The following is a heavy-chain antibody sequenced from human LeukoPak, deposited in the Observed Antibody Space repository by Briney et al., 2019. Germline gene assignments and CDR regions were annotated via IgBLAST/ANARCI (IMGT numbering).Heavy chain of an antibody. D-gene: IGHD6-19*01. CDR2: ISGSGGST. CDR3: AKSFGSGWYGFVDWFDP. CDR1: GFTFSSYA. J-gene: IGHJ5*02. Sequence: GGSLRLSCAASGFTFSSYAMSWVRQAPGKGLEWVSTISGSGGSTHYADSVKGRFTISRDNSKNTLYLQMNSLRAEDTAVYYCAKSFGSGWYGFVDWFDPWGQGTLVTVSS. V-gene: IGHV3-23*01.